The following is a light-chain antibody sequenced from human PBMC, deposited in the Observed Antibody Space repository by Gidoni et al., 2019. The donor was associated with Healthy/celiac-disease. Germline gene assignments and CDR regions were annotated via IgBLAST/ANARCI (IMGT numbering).Light chain of an antibody. CDR2: DAS. Sequence: EIVSTQSPATLSLSPGERATLSCRASQSVSSYLAWYQQKPGQAPRLLIYDASNRATGIPARFSGSGSGTDFTLTISSLEPEDFAVYYCQQRSNCPTFGGGTKVEIK. CDR3: QQRSNCPT. CDR1: QSVSSY. J-gene: IGKJ4*01. V-gene: IGKV3-11*01.